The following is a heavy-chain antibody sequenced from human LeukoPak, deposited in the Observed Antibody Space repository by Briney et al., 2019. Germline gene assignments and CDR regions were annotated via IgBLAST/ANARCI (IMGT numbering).Heavy chain of an antibody. CDR1: GFSFSINA. J-gene: IGHJ4*02. CDR2: ISGIGDTL. Sequence: GGSLRLSCVASGFSFSINAMIWVRQAPGKGLEWVSGISGIGDTLFYSDPVKGRFIISRDNSKNTVYLQMNSLRVEDSAVYYCAKKNGGGWPTIFFDYWGQGILVTVSS. D-gene: IGHD6-19*01. V-gene: IGHV3-23*01. CDR3: AKKNGGGWPTIFFDY.